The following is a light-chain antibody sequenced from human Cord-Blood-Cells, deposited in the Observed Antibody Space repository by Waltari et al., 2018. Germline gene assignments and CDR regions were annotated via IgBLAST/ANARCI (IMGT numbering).Light chain of an antibody. Sequence: DIQMTQSPSSLSASVGDRVTITFQASQDISNYLNWYQQKPGKAPKLLIYDASNLETAVPSRFSGSGSGTDFTFTISSLQPEDIATYYCQQYDNLPFTFGPGTKVDIK. V-gene: IGKV1-33*01. CDR3: QQYDNLPFT. CDR1: QDISNY. CDR2: DAS. J-gene: IGKJ3*01.